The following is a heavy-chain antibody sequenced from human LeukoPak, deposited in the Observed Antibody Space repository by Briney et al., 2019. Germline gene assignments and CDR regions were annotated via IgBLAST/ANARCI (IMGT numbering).Heavy chain of an antibody. CDR2: IIPILEIS. Sequence: SVKVSCKASGVTSSSYVISWLRQAPGQGLEWVGGIIPILEISNYAQKFQGRVTMTADGSTSIAYMELSSLTSEDTAVYYCATGGSTAYYRYDYWGHGTLVTVSS. CDR1: GVTSSSYV. J-gene: IGHJ4*01. V-gene: IGHV1-69*13. D-gene: IGHD3-16*01. CDR3: ATGGSTAYYRYDY.